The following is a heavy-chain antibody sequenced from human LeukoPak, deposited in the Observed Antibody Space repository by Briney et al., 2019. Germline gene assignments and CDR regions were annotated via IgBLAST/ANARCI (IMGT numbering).Heavy chain of an antibody. V-gene: IGHV3-11*04. CDR2: ISSSGNTV. Sequence: GGSLRLSCAASGFTFSDYYMSWIRQAPGKGLEWVSYISSSGNTVKYADSVKGRFTISRDNAKNSLYLQMNSLRAEDTAVYYCARDSITMVRGVIIGWFDPWGQGTLVTVSS. D-gene: IGHD3-10*01. CDR3: ARDSITMVRGVIIGWFDP. J-gene: IGHJ5*02. CDR1: GFTFSDYY.